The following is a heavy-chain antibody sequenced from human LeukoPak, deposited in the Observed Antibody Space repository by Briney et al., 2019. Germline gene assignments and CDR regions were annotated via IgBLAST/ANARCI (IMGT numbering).Heavy chain of an antibody. J-gene: IGHJ4*02. Sequence: GASVKVSCKASGYTFTGYYMHWVRQAPGQGLEWMGRINPNSGGTNYAQKFQGRVTMTRDTSISTAYMELRRLRSDDTAVYYCARRANTAMDYYFDYWGQGTLVTVSS. CDR1: GYTFTGYY. CDR2: INPNSGGT. D-gene: IGHD5-18*01. CDR3: ARRANTAMDYYFDY. V-gene: IGHV1-2*06.